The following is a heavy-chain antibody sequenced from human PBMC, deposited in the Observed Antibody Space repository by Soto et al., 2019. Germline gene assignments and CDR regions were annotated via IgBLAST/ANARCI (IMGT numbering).Heavy chain of an antibody. V-gene: IGHV4-4*02. CDR2: FSHSGRT. Sequence: QVQLQESGPGLVKASGTLSLICAVSGGSISGTYWWTWVRQPPGKGLEWIGEFSHSGRTTYNPSLNSRVTISVDKSKNHFSLNMRSVTAADTAVYYCARVQRGEYYYHGMDVWGQGTTVTVAS. D-gene: IGHD6-25*01. CDR1: GGSISGTYW. CDR3: ARVQRGEYYYHGMDV. J-gene: IGHJ6*02.